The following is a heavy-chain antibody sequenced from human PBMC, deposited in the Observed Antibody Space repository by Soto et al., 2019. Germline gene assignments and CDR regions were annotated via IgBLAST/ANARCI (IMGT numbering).Heavy chain of an antibody. V-gene: IGHV3-30-3*01. D-gene: IGHD2-15*01. CDR1: GFSFSSHA. CDR2: ISYDGSNK. Sequence: QVQLVESGGGVVQPGRSLRLSCAASGFSFSSHAMHWVRQAPGKGLEWVAVISYDGSNKYYADSVKGRFTISRDNSKHKLDLQMISLRAEDTAVYYCARDLAVGGTPGQPDYWGQGTLVTVSS. CDR3: ARDLAVGGTPGQPDY. J-gene: IGHJ4*02.